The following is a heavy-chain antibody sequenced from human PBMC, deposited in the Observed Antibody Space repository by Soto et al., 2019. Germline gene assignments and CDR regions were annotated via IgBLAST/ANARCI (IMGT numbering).Heavy chain of an antibody. CDR3: VRLLRRYCGGPSCPYYFDY. CDR2: IDPSDTHS. CDR1: GYSFPNYW. V-gene: IGHV5-10-1*01. Sequence: PGESLKISCEGSGYSFPNYWISWVRQMPGKGLEWMGTIDPSDTHSYYSPSFQGHVTISADKSLLTAYLQWSSLKASDTAIYYCVRLLRRYCGGPSCPYYFDYWGQGTLVTVSS. J-gene: IGHJ4*02. D-gene: IGHD2-21*01.